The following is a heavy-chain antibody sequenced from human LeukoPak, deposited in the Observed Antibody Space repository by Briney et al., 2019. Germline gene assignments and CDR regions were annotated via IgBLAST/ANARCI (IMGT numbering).Heavy chain of an antibody. CDR3: ARDRGYSYGFAFLFDY. D-gene: IGHD5-18*01. J-gene: IGHJ4*02. V-gene: IGHV3-30*04. Sequence: PGKSLRLSCAASGFTFSSFAMHWVRRAPGKGLEWVAAISSDGRNKNYADSVRRRFSISRDTSKNTVYVQMNNLRLDDTAVYYCARDRGYSYGFAFLFDYWGRGSLVTVSS. CDR1: GFTFSSFA. CDR2: ISSDGRNK.